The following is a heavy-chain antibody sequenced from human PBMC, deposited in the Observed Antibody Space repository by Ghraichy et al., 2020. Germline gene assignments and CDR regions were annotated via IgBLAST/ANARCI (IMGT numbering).Heavy chain of an antibody. D-gene: IGHD1-26*01. Sequence: GGSLRLSCAASGFTFSRYGMHWVRQAPGKGLEWVALRSPDENTKYYADSVKGRFTISRDNSKNTLFLQMNNLSPKDTGMYYCARGEDGSPDYWGQGTLVIVSS. J-gene: IGHJ4*02. CDR3: ARGEDGSPDY. CDR1: GFTFSRYG. CDR2: RSPDENTK. V-gene: IGHV3-30*03.